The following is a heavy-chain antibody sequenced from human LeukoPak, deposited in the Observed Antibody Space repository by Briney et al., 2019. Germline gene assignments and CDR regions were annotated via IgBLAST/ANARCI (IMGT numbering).Heavy chain of an antibody. Sequence: PSETLSLSCSVSGGPTSSTTYYWGWIRQPPGKGLEWIGSISYSGSTYYNPSLKSRVTISVDTSKNQFSLRLRSVTVADTAVYYCAKQGRTNSSGYYYPFDYWGQGNLVTVSS. D-gene: IGHD3-22*01. J-gene: IGHJ4*02. CDR3: AKQGRTNSSGYYYPFDY. CDR2: ISYSGST. V-gene: IGHV4-39*01. CDR1: GGPTSSTTYY.